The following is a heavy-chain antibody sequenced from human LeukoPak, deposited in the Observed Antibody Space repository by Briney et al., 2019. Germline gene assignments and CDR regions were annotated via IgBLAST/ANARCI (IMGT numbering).Heavy chain of an antibody. CDR2: IASDGSST. J-gene: IGHJ2*01. V-gene: IGHV3-74*01. D-gene: IGHD1-26*01. Sequence: PGGSLRLSCAASGFTFSSYWMNWVRQAPGKGLVWVSRIASDGSSTTYADSVKGRFSISRNNSKNTVYLQMNGLRVDDTAIYYCVRDTAWGHWYFDLWGRGTLVTVS. CDR3: VRDTAWGHWYFDL. CDR1: GFTFSSYW.